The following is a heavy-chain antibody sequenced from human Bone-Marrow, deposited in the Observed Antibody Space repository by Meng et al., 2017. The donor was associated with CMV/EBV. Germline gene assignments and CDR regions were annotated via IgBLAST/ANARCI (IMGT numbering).Heavy chain of an antibody. D-gene: IGHD2-2*01. V-gene: IGHV1-18*01. CDR2: ISAYNGNT. Sequence: ASVKVSCKASGYTFTSYGISWVRQAPGQGLEWMGWISAYNGNTNYAQKLQGRVTMTTDTSTSTAYMELRSLRSDDTAVYYCARDHCSSTSCYIGGWFDPWGPGTLVTGSS. CDR1: GYTFTSYG. CDR3: ARDHCSSTSCYIGGWFDP. J-gene: IGHJ5*02.